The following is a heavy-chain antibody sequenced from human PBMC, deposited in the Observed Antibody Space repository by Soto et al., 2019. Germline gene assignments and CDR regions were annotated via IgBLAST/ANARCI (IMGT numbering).Heavy chain of an antibody. J-gene: IGHJ5*02. CDR2: TIPIFGTA. D-gene: IGHD6-6*01. CDR1: GGTLSSYA. CDR3: ARGVGIAALSGFDP. V-gene: IGHV1-69*01. Sequence: QVQLVQSGAEVKKPGSSVKVSCTASGGTLSSYAISWVRQAPGQGLEWMGGTIPIFGTANYAQKFQGRVTITADESTSTAYMELSSLRSEDTAVYYCARGVGIAALSGFDPWGQGTLVTVSS.